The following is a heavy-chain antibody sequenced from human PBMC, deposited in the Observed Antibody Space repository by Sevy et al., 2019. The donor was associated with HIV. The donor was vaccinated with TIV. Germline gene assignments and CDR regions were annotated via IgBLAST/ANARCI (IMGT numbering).Heavy chain of an antibody. D-gene: IGHD6-13*01. J-gene: IGHJ4*02. CDR1: GYTFTSYG. CDR2: INTNTGNP. V-gene: IGHV7-4-1*02. CDR3: ARELGPFDY. Sequence: ASVKVACKASGYTFTSYGINWVRQAPGQGLEWMGWINTNTGNPTYVQAFTGLFVFSLDTSVTTAYLQISSLKAEDTAVYYCARELGPFDYWGQGTLVTVSS.